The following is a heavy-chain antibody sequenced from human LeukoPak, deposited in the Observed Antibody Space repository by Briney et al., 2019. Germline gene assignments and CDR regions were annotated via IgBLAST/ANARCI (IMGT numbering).Heavy chain of an antibody. J-gene: IGHJ4*02. CDR1: GFTFSDYY. D-gene: IGHD6-6*01. V-gene: IGHV3-15*01. CDR3: TTDRPVAARFPSFDY. CDR2: IKSKTDGGTT. Sequence: GGSLRLSCAASGFTFSDYYMSWVRQAPGKGLEWVGRIKSKTDGGTTNYAAPVKGRFTISRDDSKNTLYLQMNSLKTEDTAVYYCTTDRPVAARFPSFDYWGQGTLVTVSS.